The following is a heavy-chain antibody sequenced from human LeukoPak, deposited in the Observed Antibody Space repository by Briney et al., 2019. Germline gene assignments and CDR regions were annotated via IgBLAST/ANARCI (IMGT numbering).Heavy chain of an antibody. V-gene: IGHV4-61*02. Sequence: SQTLSLTCTVSGGSISSGSYYWSWIRQPAGKGLEWIGRIYTSGSTHYNPSLKSRVTISVDTSKNQFSLKLSSVTAADTAVYYCARQGRRYYGSGSSFDYWGQGTLVTVSS. D-gene: IGHD3-10*01. CDR1: GGSISSGSYY. CDR3: ARQGRRYYGSGSSFDY. CDR2: IYTSGST. J-gene: IGHJ4*02.